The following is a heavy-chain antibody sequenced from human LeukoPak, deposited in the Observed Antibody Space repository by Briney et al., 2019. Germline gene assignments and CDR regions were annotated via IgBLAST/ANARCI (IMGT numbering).Heavy chain of an antibody. V-gene: IGHV3-7*01. D-gene: IGHD2-21*01. CDR2: IKQDGSEK. CDR3: ARDRRSAYYFDY. J-gene: IGHJ4*02. CDR1: GFTFSSYG. Sequence: PGGSLRLSCTASGFTFSSYGMHWVRQAPGKGLEWVANIKQDGSEKYYVDSVKGRFTISRDNAKNSLYLQMNSLRAEDTAVYYCARDRRSAYYFDYWGQGTLVTVSS.